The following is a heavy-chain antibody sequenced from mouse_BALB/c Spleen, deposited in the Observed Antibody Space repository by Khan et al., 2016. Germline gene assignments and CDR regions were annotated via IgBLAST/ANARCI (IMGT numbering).Heavy chain of an antibody. J-gene: IGHJ1*01. V-gene: IGHV9-3-1*01. CDR1: GYTFTNYG. CDR3: AREDIRRYFDV. Sequence: QIQLVQSGPELKKPGETVKISCKASGYTFTNYGMNWVKQAPGKGLKWMGWINTYTGEPTYADDFKGRFAFSLETSASTAYLQINNLKNEDTATYFCAREDIRRYFDVWGAGTTVTVSS. CDR2: INTYTGEP.